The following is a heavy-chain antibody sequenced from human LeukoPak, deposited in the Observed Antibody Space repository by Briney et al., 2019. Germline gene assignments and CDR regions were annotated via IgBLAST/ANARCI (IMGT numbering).Heavy chain of an antibody. D-gene: IGHD3-22*01. Sequence: GGSLRLSCAASGFTFSTYAMSRVRQAPGKGLEWVSGISGSGGNTYYADSVKGRFTISRDNSKNTLYLQMNSLRAEDTALYYCAKGKDTSGYYYDGSAYYYDYWGQGTLVTVSS. CDR2: ISGSGGNT. V-gene: IGHV3-23*01. CDR3: AKGKDTSGYYYDGSAYYYDY. CDR1: GFTFSTYA. J-gene: IGHJ4*02.